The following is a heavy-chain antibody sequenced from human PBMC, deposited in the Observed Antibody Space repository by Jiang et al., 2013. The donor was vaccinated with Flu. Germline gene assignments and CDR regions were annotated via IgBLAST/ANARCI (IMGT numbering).Heavy chain of an antibody. D-gene: IGHD6-19*01. CDR2: ISTKGTTGHNPSL. CDR3: ARDNYSSGWYGIYYGMDV. J-gene: IGHJ6*02. Sequence: GSGLVKPSETLSLTCTVSGGSISSYYWSWIRQPAGKGLEWIGRISTKGTTGHNPSLSHNPSLKSRVTMSVDTSKNQVSLKLNSVTAADTAMYYCARDNYSSGWYGIYYGMDVWGQGTTVTVSS. CDR1: GGSISSYY. V-gene: IGHV4-4*07.